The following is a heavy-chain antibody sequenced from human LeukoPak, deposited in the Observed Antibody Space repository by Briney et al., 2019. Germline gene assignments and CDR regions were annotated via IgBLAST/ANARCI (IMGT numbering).Heavy chain of an antibody. CDR3: ARGPGLERFDY. J-gene: IGHJ4*02. Sequence: SVKVSCKASGGTFSSYAISWVRQAHGQGLEWMGGIIPLFGTANFAQKFQGRVTITTDESTTTAYMELSSLRSEDTAVYYCARGPGLERFDYWGQGTLVTVSS. V-gene: IGHV1-69*05. CDR2: IIPLFGTA. D-gene: IGHD1-1*01. CDR1: GGTFSSYA.